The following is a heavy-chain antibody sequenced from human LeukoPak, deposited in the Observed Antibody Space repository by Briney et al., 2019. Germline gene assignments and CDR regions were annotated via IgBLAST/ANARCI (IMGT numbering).Heavy chain of an antibody. Sequence: SETLSLTCTVSGGSIGSYYWSWIRQPPGKGLEWIGYIYYSGSTNYNPSLKSRVTISVDTSKNQFSLKLSSVTAADTAVYYCATDSSGYHDAFDIWGQGTMVTVSS. CDR3: ATDSSGYHDAFDI. CDR1: GGSIGSYY. D-gene: IGHD3-22*01. CDR2: IYYSGST. J-gene: IGHJ3*02. V-gene: IGHV4-59*01.